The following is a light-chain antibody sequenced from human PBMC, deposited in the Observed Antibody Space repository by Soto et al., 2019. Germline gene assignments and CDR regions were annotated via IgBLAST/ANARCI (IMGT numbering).Light chain of an antibody. V-gene: IGLV2-11*01. Sequence: QSALTQPRSVSGSPGHSVTISCTGTSSDVGGYDYVSWYQQHPGRAPKLLIHDVYMRPSGVPDRFSGSKSGNTASLTISGLQAADEVDYYCCSYAGTYTYGFGTGTKRTVL. CDR1: SSDVGGYDY. CDR3: CSYAGTYTYG. CDR2: DVY. J-gene: IGLJ1*01.